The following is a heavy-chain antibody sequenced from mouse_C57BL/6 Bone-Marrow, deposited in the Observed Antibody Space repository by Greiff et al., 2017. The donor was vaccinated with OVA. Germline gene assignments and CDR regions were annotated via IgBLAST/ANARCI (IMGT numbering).Heavy chain of an antibody. CDR2: IHPNSGST. D-gene: IGHD4-1*01. V-gene: IGHV1-64*01. CDR3: ARNDWDWFAY. J-gene: IGHJ3*01. Sequence: VQLKEPGAELVKPGASVKLSCKASGYTFTSYWMHWVKQRPGQGLEWIGMIHPNSGSTNYNEKFKSKATLTVDKSSSTAYMQLSSLTSEDSAVYYCARNDWDWFAYWGQGTLVTVSA. CDR1: GYTFTSYW.